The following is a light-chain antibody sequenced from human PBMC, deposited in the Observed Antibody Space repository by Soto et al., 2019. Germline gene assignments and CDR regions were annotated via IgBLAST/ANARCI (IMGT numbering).Light chain of an antibody. CDR2: GAS. CDR3: QQVYGHPPA. CDR1: QGIRHY. V-gene: IGKV1-9*01. Sequence: IQLTQSPSFLSASVGARVTITCRASQGIRHYLAWYQQKPGKAPSLLMYGASTLQSGVPSRFSGSGSGTEFTLTISSLQPEDVATYFCQQVYGHPPAFGPGTRLEIK. J-gene: IGKJ5*01.